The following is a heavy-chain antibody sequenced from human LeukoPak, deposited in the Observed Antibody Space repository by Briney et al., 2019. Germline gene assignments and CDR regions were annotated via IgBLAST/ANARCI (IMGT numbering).Heavy chain of an antibody. CDR3: ARDLGYCTGGTCYPNWFDP. V-gene: IGHV1-3*01. CDR2: INAGNDNT. D-gene: IGHD2-15*01. J-gene: IGHJ5*02. CDR1: GYTFTSYA. Sequence: ASVKVSCKASGYTFTSYAMHWVRQAPGQRLEWMGWINAGNDNTKYSQKFQGRVTITRDTSASTAYMELSSLRSEDTAVYYCARDLGYCTGGTCYPNWFDPWGQGTLVPVSS.